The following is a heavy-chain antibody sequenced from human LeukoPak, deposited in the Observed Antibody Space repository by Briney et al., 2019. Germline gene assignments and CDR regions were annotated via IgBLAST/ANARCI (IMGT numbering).Heavy chain of an antibody. J-gene: IGHJ6*02. CDR2: INPSGGST. V-gene: IGHV1-46*01. CDR1: GYTFTGYY. CDR3: ARGYSSSWDYYGMDV. D-gene: IGHD6-13*01. Sequence: ASVKVSCKASGYTFTGYYMHWVRQAPGQGLEWMGIINPSGGSTSYAQKFQGRVTMTRDTSTSAVYMELSSLRSEDTAVYYCARGYSSSWDYYGMDVWGQGTTVTVSS.